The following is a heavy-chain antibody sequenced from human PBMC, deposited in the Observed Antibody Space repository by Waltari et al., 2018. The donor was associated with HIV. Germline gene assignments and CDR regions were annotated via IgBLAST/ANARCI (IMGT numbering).Heavy chain of an antibody. CDR3: ARDSGDFWSGYQDYYYYGMDV. Sequence: QVQLVQSGAEVKKPGSSVKVSCKASGGTFSSYAISWVRQAPGQGLEWMGRIIPILSIANYAQKFQGRVTITADKSTSTAYMELRSLRCENTAVYYCARDSGDFWSGYQDYYYYGMDVWGQGTTVTVSS. J-gene: IGHJ6*02. V-gene: IGHV1-69*04. D-gene: IGHD3-3*01. CDR2: IIPILSIA. CDR1: GGTFSSYA.